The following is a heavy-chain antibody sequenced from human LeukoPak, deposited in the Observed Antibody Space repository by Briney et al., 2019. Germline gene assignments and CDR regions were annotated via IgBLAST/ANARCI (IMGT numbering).Heavy chain of an antibody. D-gene: IGHD3-10*01. Sequence: ASVKVSCKASGYTFSGSGWYLYWLRQAPGQGLECLGWIYPNNGATSYAQKFQGRVAMTRDTSVSTAYMELSRLRPDNTAVYFCARDGPAQMVEFDNWGQGTLVTVSS. J-gene: IGHJ4*02. CDR3: ARDGPAQMVEFDN. V-gene: IGHV1-2*02. CDR2: IYPNNGAT. CDR1: GYTFSGSGWY.